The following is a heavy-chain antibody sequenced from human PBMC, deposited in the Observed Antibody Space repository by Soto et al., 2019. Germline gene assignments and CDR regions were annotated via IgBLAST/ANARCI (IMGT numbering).Heavy chain of an antibody. V-gene: IGHV3-23*01. CDR2: ISGSGGST. Sequence: GGSLRLSCAASGFTFSSYAMNWVRQAPGKGLEWVSAISGSGGSTYYADSVKGRFTISRDNSKNTLYLQMNSLRAEDTAVYYCTPHDEDCSGGSCYFWSWFDPWGQGTLVTVSS. CDR1: GFTFSSYA. D-gene: IGHD2-15*01. CDR3: TPHDEDCSGGSCYFWSWFDP. J-gene: IGHJ5*02.